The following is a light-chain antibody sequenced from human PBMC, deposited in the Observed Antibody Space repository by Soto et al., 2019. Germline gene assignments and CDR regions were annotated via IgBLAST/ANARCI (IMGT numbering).Light chain of an antibody. J-gene: IGKJ5*01. CDR3: QQTYRTLSIT. CDR2: GAS. Sequence: DIQMTQSPSSLSASIGDRVTISCRASQTISNYLNWYQQKPGKAPKLLIYGASTLQSGVPSRFSGSGSGSDFSLTVSSLQPEDFATYYCQQTYRTLSITFGQGTRLEIK. V-gene: IGKV1-39*01. CDR1: QTISNY.